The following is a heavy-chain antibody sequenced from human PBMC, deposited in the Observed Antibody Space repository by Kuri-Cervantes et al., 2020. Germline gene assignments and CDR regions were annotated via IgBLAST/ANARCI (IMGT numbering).Heavy chain of an antibody. CDR3: AKIPRCSSTSCYGDY. Sequence: GGSLRLSCAASGFTFTNAWMSWVRQAPGKGLEWVSVIYSGGSTYYADSVKGRFTISRDNSKNTLYLQMNSLRAEDTAVYYCAKIPRCSSTSCYGDYWGQGTLVTVSS. CDR2: IYSGGST. CDR1: GFTFTNAW. J-gene: IGHJ4*02. V-gene: IGHV3-66*02. D-gene: IGHD2-2*01.